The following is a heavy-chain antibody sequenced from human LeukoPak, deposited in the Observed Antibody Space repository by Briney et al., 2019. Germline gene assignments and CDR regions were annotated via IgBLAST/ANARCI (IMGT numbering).Heavy chain of an antibody. CDR3: ARDRVFEGFGELIHFDY. Sequence: PGGSLRLSCAASGFTFSSYWMSWVRQAPGKGLEWVANIKQDGSEKYYVDSVKGRFTIPRDNAKNSLYLQMNSLRAEDTAVYYCARDRVFEGFGELIHFDYWGQGTLVTVSS. CDR2: IKQDGSEK. D-gene: IGHD3-10*01. V-gene: IGHV3-7*01. CDR1: GFTFSSYW. J-gene: IGHJ4*02.